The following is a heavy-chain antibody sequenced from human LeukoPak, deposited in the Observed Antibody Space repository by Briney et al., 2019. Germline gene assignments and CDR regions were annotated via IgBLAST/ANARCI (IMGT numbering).Heavy chain of an antibody. D-gene: IGHD6-13*01. CDR1: GGSISSSSYY. V-gene: IGHV4-39*07. CDR3: ARIGGAIAAAGTWSWGYYYYYYMDV. J-gene: IGHJ6*03. Sequence: PSETLSLTCTVSGGSISSSSYYWGWIRQPPGKGLEWIGSIYYSGSTNYNPSLKSRVTISVDTSKNQFSLKLSSVTAADTAVYYCARIGGAIAAAGTWSWGYYYYYYMDVWGKGTTVTISS. CDR2: IYYSGST.